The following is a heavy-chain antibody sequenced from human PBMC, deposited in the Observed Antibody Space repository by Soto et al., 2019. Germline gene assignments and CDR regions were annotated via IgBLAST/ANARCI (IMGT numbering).Heavy chain of an antibody. CDR2: ISSSSSYI. Sequence: EVQLVESGGGLVKPGGSLRLSCAASGFTFSSYSMNWVRQAPGKGLEWVSSISSSSSYIYYAASVKGRFTISRDNAKNSLYLQMNSLRAEDTAVYYCARAGIVGAPWGQGTLVTVSS. CDR1: GFTFSSYS. D-gene: IGHD1-26*01. CDR3: ARAGIVGAP. V-gene: IGHV3-21*01. J-gene: IGHJ5*02.